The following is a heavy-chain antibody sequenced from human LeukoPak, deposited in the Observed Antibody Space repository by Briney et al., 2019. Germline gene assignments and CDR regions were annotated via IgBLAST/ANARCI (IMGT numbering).Heavy chain of an antibody. V-gene: IGHV4-39*07. CDR3: ARRRFFRSSRPADGWFDP. D-gene: IGHD3-3*01. CDR2: IYYSGST. Sequence: SETLSLTCTVSGGSISSRDHYWGWIRQSPGKGLEWIGSIYYSGSTNYNPSLKSRVTISVDTSKNQFSLKLSSVTAADTAVYYCARRRFFRSSRPADGWFDPWGQGTLVTVSS. J-gene: IGHJ5*02. CDR1: GGSISSRDHY.